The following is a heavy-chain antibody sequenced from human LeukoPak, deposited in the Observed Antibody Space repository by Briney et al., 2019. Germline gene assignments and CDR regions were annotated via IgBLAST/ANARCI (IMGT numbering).Heavy chain of an antibody. Sequence: GGSLRLSCAASGFTFDDYAMHWVRQAPGKGLEWVSGISWNSGSIGYADSVKGRFTISRDNSKNTLYLQMNSLRAEDTAVYYCAKAAQWLVCDYWGQGTLVTVSS. CDR3: AKAAQWLVCDY. CDR1: GFTFDDYA. V-gene: IGHV3-9*01. CDR2: ISWNSGSI. D-gene: IGHD6-19*01. J-gene: IGHJ4*02.